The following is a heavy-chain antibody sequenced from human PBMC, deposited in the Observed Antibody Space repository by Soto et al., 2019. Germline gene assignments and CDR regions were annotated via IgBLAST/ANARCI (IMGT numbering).Heavy chain of an antibody. Sequence: QVRLVQSGAEVKKPGSSVKVSCEASGGTFSSYTFSWVRQAPGHGLEWMGGIVPMHRTANYAQKFQGRVSISPDESTNTVHMELSSIRPDDTAVYYCARDCGNTDCFDMDVWGQGTTVIVSS. J-gene: IGHJ6*02. CDR1: GGTFSSYT. V-gene: IGHV1-69*16. CDR2: IVPMHRTA. D-gene: IGHD3-9*01. CDR3: ARDCGNTDCFDMDV.